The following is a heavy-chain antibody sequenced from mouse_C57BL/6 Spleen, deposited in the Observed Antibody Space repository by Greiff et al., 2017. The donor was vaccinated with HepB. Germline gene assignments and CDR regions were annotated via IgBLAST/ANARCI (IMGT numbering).Heavy chain of an antibody. CDR3: APRGYYGSSYSDY. D-gene: IGHD1-1*01. CDR2: IYPRSGNT. Sequence: LEESGAELARPGASVKLSCKASGYTFTSYGISWVKQRTGQGLEWIGEIYPRSGNTYYNEKFKGKATLTADKSSSTAYMELRSLTSEDSAVYFCAPRGYYGSSYSDYWGQGTTLTVSS. CDR1: GYTFTSYG. J-gene: IGHJ2*01. V-gene: IGHV1-81*01.